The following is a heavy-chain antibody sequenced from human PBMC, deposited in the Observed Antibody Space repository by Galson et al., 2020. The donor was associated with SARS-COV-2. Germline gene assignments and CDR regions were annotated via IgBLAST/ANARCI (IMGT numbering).Heavy chain of an antibody. J-gene: IGHJ3*02. D-gene: IGHD2-15*01. CDR3: ARGGSPGGYCNGGNGRVLEEAVSDAFDI. CDR1: GESFSGYY. Sequence: SETLSLTCAVYGESFSGYYWTWIRQPPGKGLEWIGEINHSGTTTYNSSLKSRVTISIDTSKNQFSLKLSSVTAADTAVYYCARGGSPGGYCNGGNGRVLEEAVSDAFDIWGQETMVTVFS. CDR2: INHSGTT. V-gene: IGHV4-34*01.